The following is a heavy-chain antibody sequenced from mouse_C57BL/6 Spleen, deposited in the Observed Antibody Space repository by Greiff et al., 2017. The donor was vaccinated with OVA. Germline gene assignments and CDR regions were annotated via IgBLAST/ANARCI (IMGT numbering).Heavy chain of an antibody. CDR2: LYPGDGDT. Sequence: VHLVESGPELVKPGASVKISCKASGYAFSSSWMNWVKQRPGKGLEWIGRLYPGDGDTNYNGKFKGKATLTADKSSSTAYMQLSSLTSEDSAVYFWAKGSDLDYYAMDYWGQGTSVTVSS. J-gene: IGHJ4*01. CDR3: AKGSDLDYYAMDY. CDR1: GYAFSSSW. D-gene: IGHD2-4*01. V-gene: IGHV1-82*01.